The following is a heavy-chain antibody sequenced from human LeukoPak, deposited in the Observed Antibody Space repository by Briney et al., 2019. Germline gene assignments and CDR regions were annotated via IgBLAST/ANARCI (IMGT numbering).Heavy chain of an antibody. CDR3: ARDPYGSGDGYFDY. J-gene: IGHJ4*02. V-gene: IGHV3-7*01. CDR2: IKNDGSEK. Sequence: GGSLRHSCEASGFSFSSHWMDWVRQAPGKGLEWVANIKNDGSEKYFVDSVKGRFTISRGNSKNTLYLQMSSLRAEDTAVYYCARDPYGSGDGYFDYWGQGTLVTVSS. D-gene: IGHD3-10*01. CDR1: GFSFSSHW.